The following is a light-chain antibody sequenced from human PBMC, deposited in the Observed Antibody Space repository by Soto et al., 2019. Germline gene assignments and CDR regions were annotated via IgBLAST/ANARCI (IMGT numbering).Light chain of an antibody. CDR2: AAS. CDR1: QSISSY. CDR3: QQSYLTPLT. J-gene: IGKJ4*01. Sequence: IPMTQSPSSLSASVGDRVTITCRASQSISSYLNWYQQKPGKAPKLLIYAASSLQSGVPSRFSGSGSGTDFTLSISSLQREDFTTYYCQQSYLTPLTFGGGTKVDIK. V-gene: IGKV1-39*01.